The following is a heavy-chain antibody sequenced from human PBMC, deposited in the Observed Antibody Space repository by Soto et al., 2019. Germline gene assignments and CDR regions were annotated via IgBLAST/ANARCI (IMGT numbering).Heavy chain of an antibody. J-gene: IGHJ4*02. Sequence: GGSLRLSCAASGFTFDDYTMHWVRQAPGKGLEWVSLITWDGGSTFYSDSVKGRFTISRDNIKNSLILQMSSLRTDDTALYFCAKEKSRIFDYWSQGTLVTVSS. D-gene: IGHD3-10*01. CDR1: GFTFDDYT. V-gene: IGHV3-43*01. CDR2: ITWDGGST. CDR3: AKEKSRIFDY.